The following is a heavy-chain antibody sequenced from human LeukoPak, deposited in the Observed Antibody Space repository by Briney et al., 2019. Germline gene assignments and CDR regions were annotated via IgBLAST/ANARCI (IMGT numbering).Heavy chain of an antibody. V-gene: IGHV3-21*01. CDR2: ISSSSSYI. Sequence: GGSLRLSCAASGFTFSSYSMNWVRQAPGKGLEWVSSISSSSSYIYYADSVKGRFTISRDNAKNSLYLQMNSLRAEDTAVYYCARGRYCSSTSCPRNNWFDPWGQGTLVTVSS. CDR3: ARGRYCSSTSCPRNNWFDP. CDR1: GFTFSSYS. J-gene: IGHJ5*02. D-gene: IGHD2-2*01.